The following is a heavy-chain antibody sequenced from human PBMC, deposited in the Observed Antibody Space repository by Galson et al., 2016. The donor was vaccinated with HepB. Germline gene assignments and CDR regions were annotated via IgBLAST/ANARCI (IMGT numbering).Heavy chain of an antibody. V-gene: IGHV3-21*01. CDR2: ITSRSNYI. J-gene: IGHJ4*02. CDR1: GFSFSSYS. D-gene: IGHD5-12*01. Sequence: SLRLSCAAPGFSFSSYSMNWVRQAPGKGLEWVSSITSRSNYIHYADSVKGRFTISRDNAKKSLYLQMNSLRVEDTAMYYCARDVSGYSGVQWGQGTLVTVS. CDR3: ARDVSGYSGVQ.